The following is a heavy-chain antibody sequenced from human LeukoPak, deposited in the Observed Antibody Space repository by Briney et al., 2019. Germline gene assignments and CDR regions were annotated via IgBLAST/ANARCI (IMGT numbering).Heavy chain of an antibody. V-gene: IGHV1-69*01. CDR3: ARGSRGWLHRQSAEYFQH. CDR1: GGTFSSYA. J-gene: IGHJ1*01. D-gene: IGHD5-24*01. Sequence: SVKVSCKASGGTFSSYAISWVRQSPGHRLEWMGGITPIFGTANYAQKFQGRVTITADESTSTAYMELSSLRSEDTAAYYCARGSRGWLHRQSAEYFQHWGQGTLVTVSS. CDR2: ITPIFGTA.